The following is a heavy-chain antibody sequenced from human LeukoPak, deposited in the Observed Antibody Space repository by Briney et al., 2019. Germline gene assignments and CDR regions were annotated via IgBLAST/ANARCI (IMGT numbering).Heavy chain of an antibody. CDR1: GFTFSSYW. V-gene: IGHV4-34*01. J-gene: IGHJ4*02. Sequence: GSLRLSCAASGFTFSSYWMSWVRQPPGKGLEWIGEISHSGTANYNPSLKSRFTISVDTSKNQFSLRLTSVTAADTAVYYCARKTVTTGVDYWGQGTLVTVSS. D-gene: IGHD4-17*01. CDR2: ISHSGTA. CDR3: ARKTVTTGVDY.